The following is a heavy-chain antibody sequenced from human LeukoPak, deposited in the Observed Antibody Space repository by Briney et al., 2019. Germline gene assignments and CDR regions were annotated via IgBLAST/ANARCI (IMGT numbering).Heavy chain of an antibody. D-gene: IGHD7-27*01. CDR2: IKQDGSQK. CDR1: GFPFSSSW. Sequence: GGSLRLSCAASGFPFSSSWMNWVRQAPGKGLEWVANIKQDGSQKYYVDSVKGRFTISRDNAKNSLYLQMDSLKAEDTAVYYCARENWANDYWGQGTLVTVSS. J-gene: IGHJ4*02. V-gene: IGHV3-7*01. CDR3: ARENWANDY.